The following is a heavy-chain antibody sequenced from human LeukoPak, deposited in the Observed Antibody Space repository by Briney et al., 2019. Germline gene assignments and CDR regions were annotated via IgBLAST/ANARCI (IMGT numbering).Heavy chain of an antibody. Sequence: ASVKVSCKASGGTFSSYAISWVRQAPGQGLEWMGGIIPIFGTANYAQKFQGRGTITADESTSTAYMELSSLRSEDTAVYYCARVRYTVTTTDVRFDPWGQGTLVTVSS. D-gene: IGHD4-17*01. CDR2: IIPIFGTA. CDR1: GGTFSSYA. J-gene: IGHJ5*02. CDR3: ARVRYTVTTTDVRFDP. V-gene: IGHV1-69*13.